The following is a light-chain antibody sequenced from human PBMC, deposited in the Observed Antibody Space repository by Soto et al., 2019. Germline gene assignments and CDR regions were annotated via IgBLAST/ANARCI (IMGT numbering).Light chain of an antibody. CDR3: LRYGDSPPAYT. CDR1: QSVSSRN. CDR2: GAS. Sequence: EIVLTQSPGTVSLSPGERATLSCRASQSVSSRNLAWYRQKPGQAPSLLIFGASNRATGIRDRFSGSGSGPDVTLTIRRLEPEDCAVSCCLRYGDSPPAYTFGQGTKLEIK. J-gene: IGKJ2*01. V-gene: IGKV3-20*01.